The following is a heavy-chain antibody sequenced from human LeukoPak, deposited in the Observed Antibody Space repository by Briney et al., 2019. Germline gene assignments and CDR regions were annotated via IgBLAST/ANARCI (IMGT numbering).Heavy chain of an antibody. CDR1: GGSISSSSYY. J-gene: IGHJ6*03. Sequence: SETLSLTCTVSGGSISSSSYYWGWIRQPPGKGLEGIGSIYYSGSTYYNPSLKSRVTISVDTSKNQFSLKLSSVTAADTAVYYCARGDTAMATSSYMDVWGKGTTVTVSS. CDR2: IYYSGST. V-gene: IGHV4-39*07. CDR3: ARGDTAMATSSYMDV. D-gene: IGHD5-18*01.